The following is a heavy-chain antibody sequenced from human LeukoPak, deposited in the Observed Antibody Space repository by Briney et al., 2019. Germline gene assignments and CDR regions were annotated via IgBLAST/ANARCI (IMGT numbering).Heavy chain of an antibody. D-gene: IGHD3-9*01. V-gene: IGHV3-48*03. CDR1: GFSFSSYE. CDR3: AKDYDILTGYYRYYFDY. CDR2: IGSSGSTV. Sequence: GGPLRLSCAASGFSFSSYEMDWVRQAPGKGLEWVSYIGSSGSTVYYADSVKGRFTISRDSSKNTLYLQMNSLRAEDTAVYYCAKDYDILTGYYRYYFDYWGQGTLVTVSS. J-gene: IGHJ4*02.